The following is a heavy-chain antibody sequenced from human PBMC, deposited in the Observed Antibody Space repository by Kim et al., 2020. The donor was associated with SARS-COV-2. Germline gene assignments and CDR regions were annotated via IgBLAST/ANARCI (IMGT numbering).Heavy chain of an antibody. D-gene: IGHD6-13*01. CDR1: GYTLTELS. CDR2: FDPEDGET. CDR3: ATSLYSSSEDAFDI. J-gene: IGHJ3*02. V-gene: IGHV1-24*01. Sequence: ASVKVSCKVSGYTLTELSMHWVRQAPGKGLEWMGGFDPEDGETIYAQKFQGRVTMTEDTSTDTAYMELSSLRSEDTAVYYCATSLYSSSEDAFDIWGQGTMVTVSS.